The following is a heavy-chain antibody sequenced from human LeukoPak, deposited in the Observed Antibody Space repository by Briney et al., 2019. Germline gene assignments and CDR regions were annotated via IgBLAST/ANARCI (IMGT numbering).Heavy chain of an antibody. CDR1: GFTFSNAW. J-gene: IGHJ4*02. V-gene: IGHV3-15*04. D-gene: IGHD1-14*01. CDR3: STEFWGSYNN. CDR2: IARKTDGGTT. Sequence: GGSLRLSCAASGFTFSNAWMSWVRQAPGGGLEWVGRIARKTDGGTTDYAAPVKGRFTISRDDAKNTLYLQMNNLKSEDTAVYFCSTEFWGSYNNWGQGTLVTVSS.